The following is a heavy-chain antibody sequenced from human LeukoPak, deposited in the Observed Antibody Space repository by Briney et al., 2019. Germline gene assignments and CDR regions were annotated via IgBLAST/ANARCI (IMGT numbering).Heavy chain of an antibody. CDR3: ARDSSREDTAFGVPNY. V-gene: IGHV3-64*01. Sequence: PGGSLDLSCPALGFPFISYAMHWLGRAQGKGLDYFQLFGPNGGSTYYANSLKGRFTISRDNSKNTLYLQMGSLRAEDMAVYYCARDSSREDTAFGVPNYWSQGTLVTVSS. J-gene: IGHJ4*02. CDR2: FGPNGGST. D-gene: IGHD3-3*01. CDR1: GFPFISYA.